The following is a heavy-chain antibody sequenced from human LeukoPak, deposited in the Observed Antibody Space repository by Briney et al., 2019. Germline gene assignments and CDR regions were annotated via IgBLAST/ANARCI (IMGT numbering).Heavy chain of an antibody. D-gene: IGHD1-26*01. J-gene: IGHJ4*02. CDR3: ARGPLVGANFFPFDY. CDR1: GGSFSGYY. Sequence: LETLSLTGAVYGGSFSGYYWSWIRQPPGKGLEWIGEINHSGSTNYNPSLKSRVTISVDTSKNQFSLKLSSVTAADTAVYYCARGPLVGANFFPFDYWGQGTLVTVSS. V-gene: IGHV4-34*01. CDR2: INHSGST.